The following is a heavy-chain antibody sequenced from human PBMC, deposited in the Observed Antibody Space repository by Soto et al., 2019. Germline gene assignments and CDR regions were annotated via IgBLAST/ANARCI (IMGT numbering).Heavy chain of an antibody. CDR2: IIPIFGTA. V-gene: IGHV1-69*13. Sequence: SVKVSCKASGGTFSSYAISWVRQAPGQGLEWMGGIIPIFGTANYAQKFQGRVTITADESTSTAYMELSSLRSEDTAVYYCARDRTSSGLFDYWGQGTLVTVSS. CDR3: ARDRTSSGLFDY. D-gene: IGHD6-19*01. J-gene: IGHJ4*02. CDR1: GGTFSSYA.